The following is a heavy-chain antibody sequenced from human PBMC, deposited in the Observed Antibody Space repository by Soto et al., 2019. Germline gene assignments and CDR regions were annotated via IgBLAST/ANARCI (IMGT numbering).Heavy chain of an antibody. V-gene: IGHV3-23*01. CDR2: ITSSGEKL. Sequence: GGALRXXCASSGFSLSIYGMTWVRQAPGKGLEWVSGITSSGEKLYYADSVKGRFTVSIDNSKNTLYLQMHSLRADDTAVYYCARDCSSYSCSVWAYWGQGTMVTVSS. D-gene: IGHD2-2*01. J-gene: IGHJ4*02. CDR3: ARDCSSYSCSVWAY. CDR1: GFSLSIYG.